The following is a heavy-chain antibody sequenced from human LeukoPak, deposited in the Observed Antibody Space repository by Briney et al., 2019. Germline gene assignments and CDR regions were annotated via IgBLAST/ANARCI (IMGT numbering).Heavy chain of an antibody. CDR3: ARSEGYYYDRRGYYFDY. Sequence: SETLSLTCAVYGGSFSGYYWSWIRQPPGKRLEWIGEINHSGSTNYNPSLKSRVTISVDTSKNQFSLKLSSVTAADTAVYYCARSEGYYYDRRGYYFDYWGQGTLVTVSS. D-gene: IGHD3-22*01. CDR2: INHSGST. V-gene: IGHV4-34*01. CDR1: GGSFSGYY. J-gene: IGHJ4*02.